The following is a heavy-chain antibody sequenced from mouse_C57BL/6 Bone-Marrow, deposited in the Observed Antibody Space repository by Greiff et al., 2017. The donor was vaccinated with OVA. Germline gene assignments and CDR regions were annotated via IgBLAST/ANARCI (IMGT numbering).Heavy chain of an antibody. V-gene: IGHV8-8*01. J-gene: IGHJ4*01. Sequence: QVTLKESGPGILQPSQTLSLTCSFSGFSLSTFGMGVGWIRQPSGKGLEWLAHIWWDDDKYSNPALKSRLTFSTDPYKNQVFLQIANVDTAETATYYCARYGVTYEDYWGQGTSVTVSS. CDR3: ARYGVTYEDY. CDR1: GFSLSTFGMG. D-gene: IGHD2-12*01. CDR2: IWWDDDK.